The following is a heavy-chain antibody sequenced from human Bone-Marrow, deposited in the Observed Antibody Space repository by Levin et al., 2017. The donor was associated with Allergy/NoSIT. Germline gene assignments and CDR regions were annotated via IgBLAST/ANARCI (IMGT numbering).Heavy chain of an antibody. CDR2: IKLDGSEQ. J-gene: IGHJ6*02. CDR3: ARLSGYSYGSYYYGMDV. Sequence: PGGSLRLSCAASGFNFMNYWMTWVRQAPGKGLEWVANIKLDGSEQYYVGSLKGRFTISRDNAKKLLYLQMNSLRVEDTAVYYCARLSGYSYGSYYYGMDVWGQGTTVTVSS. CDR1: GFNFMNYW. V-gene: IGHV3-7*01. D-gene: IGHD5-18*01.